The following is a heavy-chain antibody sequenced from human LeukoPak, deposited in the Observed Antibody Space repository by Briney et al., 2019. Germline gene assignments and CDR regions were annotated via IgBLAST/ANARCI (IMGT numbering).Heavy chain of an antibody. CDR1: GFTFSSYA. CDR3: AKDMSTVTDYDAFDI. CDR2: IGGSGSST. Sequence: GGSLRLSCAASGFTFSSYAMNWVRQAPGKGLDWVSAIGGSGSSTYYADSVKGRFTVSRDNSKNTLYLQMNSLRAEDTALYYCAKDMSTVTDYDAFDIWGQGTMVTVSS. V-gene: IGHV3-23*01. J-gene: IGHJ3*02. D-gene: IGHD4-17*01.